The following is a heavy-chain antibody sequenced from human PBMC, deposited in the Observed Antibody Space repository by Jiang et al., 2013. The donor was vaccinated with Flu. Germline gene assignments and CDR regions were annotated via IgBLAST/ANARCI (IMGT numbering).Heavy chain of an antibody. Sequence: ASGFTFSSYAMHWVRQAPGKGLEWVAVISYDGSNKYYADSVKGRFTISRDNSKNTLYLQMNSLRAEDTAVYYCARDDVSGGHVAVAGIGGIDYWGQGTLVTVSS. CDR1: GFTFSSYA. CDR3: ARDDVSGGHVAVAGIGGIDY. V-gene: IGHV3-30*04. D-gene: IGHD6-19*01. CDR2: ISYDGSNK. J-gene: IGHJ4*02.